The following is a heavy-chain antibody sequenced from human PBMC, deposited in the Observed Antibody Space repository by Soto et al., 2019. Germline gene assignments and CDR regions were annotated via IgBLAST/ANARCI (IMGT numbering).Heavy chain of an antibody. Sequence: SVKVSRKASGATFSSYTIIWVRQAPGQGLEWMGEIIPVFGAPKYALKFQGRVTITADESTSTAYMELSSLRSDDTAVYYCARDLAVALIDYWG. CDR3: ARDLAVALIDY. CDR2: IIPVFGAP. J-gene: IGHJ4*01. V-gene: IGHV1-69*13. D-gene: IGHD6-19*01. CDR1: GATFSSYT.